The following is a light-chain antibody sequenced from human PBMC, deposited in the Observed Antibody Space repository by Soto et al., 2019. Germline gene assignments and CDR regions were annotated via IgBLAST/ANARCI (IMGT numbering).Light chain of an antibody. J-gene: IGKJ1*01. CDR2: WAS. CDR3: QQHYISPIA. V-gene: IGKV4-1*01. CDR1: QNVLYSSNNKNY. Sequence: DIVMTQSPDSLAVSLGERATINCKSSQNVLYSSNNKNYLAWYQQKPGQPPKLLIYWASIRESGVPDRFSGSGSGTDFTLTISSLQAEDVAVYYCQQHYISPIAFGQGTKVEIK.